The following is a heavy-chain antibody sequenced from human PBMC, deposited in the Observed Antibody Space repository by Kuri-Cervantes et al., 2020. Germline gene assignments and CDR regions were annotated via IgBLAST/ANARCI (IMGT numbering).Heavy chain of an antibody. D-gene: IGHD6-13*01. Sequence: SLKISCAASGFTFDDYAMHWVRQAPGKGLEWVSGISWNGAKIVYADSVRGRFTISRDNAKNSLYLQMNSLRAEDTAVYYCARESGSSWYSEYFQHWGQGTLVTVSS. CDR3: ARESGSSWYSEYFQH. CDR2: ISWNGAKI. CDR1: GFTFDDYA. V-gene: IGHV3-9*01. J-gene: IGHJ1*01.